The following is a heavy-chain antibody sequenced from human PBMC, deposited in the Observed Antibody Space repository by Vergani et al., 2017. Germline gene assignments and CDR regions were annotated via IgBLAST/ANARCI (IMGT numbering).Heavy chain of an antibody. CDR2: ISGSGGST. J-gene: IGHJ5*02. D-gene: IGHD1-26*01. CDR1: GFTFSSYA. CDR3: EKHHSDPWGWFDP. Sequence: EVQLLESGGGLVQPGGSLRLSCAASGFTFSSYAMSWVRKAPGKGQEWVSAISGSGGSTDYADSVKGRFTIARDNSKNTLYRQMNSLRAEDTAVYYCEKHHSDPWGWFDPWGQGTLVTVSS. V-gene: IGHV3-23*01.